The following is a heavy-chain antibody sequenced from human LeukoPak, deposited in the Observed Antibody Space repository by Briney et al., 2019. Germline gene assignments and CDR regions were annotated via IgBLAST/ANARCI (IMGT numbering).Heavy chain of an antibody. Sequence: SETLPLTCTVSGGSISSYYWSWIRQPPGKGLEWIGYIYYSGSTNYNPSLKSRVTISVDTSKNQFSLKLSSVTAADTAVYYCARGVPHCGGDCYTHYFFDYWGQGTLVTVSS. J-gene: IGHJ4*02. V-gene: IGHV4-59*01. CDR2: IYYSGST. CDR3: ARGVPHCGGDCYTHYFFDY. CDR1: GGSISSYY. D-gene: IGHD2-21*02.